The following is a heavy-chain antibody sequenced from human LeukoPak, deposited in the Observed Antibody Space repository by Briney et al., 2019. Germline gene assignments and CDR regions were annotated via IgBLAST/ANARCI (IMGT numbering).Heavy chain of an antibody. J-gene: IGHJ4*02. CDR3: AKDRDVLLWFGELLYFDY. V-gene: IGHV3-23*01. CDR2: ISGSGGST. Sequence: GGSLRLSCAASGLTFSDYYMSWVRQAPGKGLEWVSAISGSGGSTYYADSVKGRFTISRDNSKNTLYLQMNSLRAEDTAVYYCAKDRDVLLWFGELLYFDYWGQGTLVTVSS. D-gene: IGHD3-10*01. CDR1: GLTFSDYY.